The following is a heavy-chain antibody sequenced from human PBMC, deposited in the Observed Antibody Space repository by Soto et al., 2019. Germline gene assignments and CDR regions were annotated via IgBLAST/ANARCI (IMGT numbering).Heavy chain of an antibody. CDR3: AREGWCSGGSCYIPHYYYYGMDV. CDR2: ISGYNGNT. D-gene: IGHD2-15*01. Sequence: GASVKVSCKASGYTFTSYGITWVRQAPGQGLEWMGWISGYNGNTNYAQKLQGRVTMTTDTSTTTAYMGLRSLRSDDTAVYYCAREGWCSGGSCYIPHYYYYGMDVWGQGTTVTVSS. V-gene: IGHV1-18*01. J-gene: IGHJ6*02. CDR1: GYTFTSYG.